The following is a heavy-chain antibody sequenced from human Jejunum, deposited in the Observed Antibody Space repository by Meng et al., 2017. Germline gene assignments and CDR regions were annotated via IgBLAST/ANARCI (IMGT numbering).Heavy chain of an antibody. V-gene: IGHV4-39*07. CDR2: IYYSGST. Sequence: SETLSLTCTVPGDSTTSSKYYWGWIRQPPGKGLEWIGTIYYSGSTYYNPSLKSRVTISVDTSKNEFSLKLNSVTAADTAVYYCTRDHGSSNWFYFWGQETLVTVSS. CDR3: TRDHGSSNWFYF. D-gene: IGHD1-14*01. J-gene: IGHJ5*01. CDR1: GDSTTSSKYY.